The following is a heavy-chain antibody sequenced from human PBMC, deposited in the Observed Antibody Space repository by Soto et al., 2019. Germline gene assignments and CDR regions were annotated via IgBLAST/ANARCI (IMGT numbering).Heavy chain of an antibody. J-gene: IGHJ1*01. CDR1: GYTFTSYG. D-gene: IGHD3-22*01. V-gene: IGHV1-18*01. CDR2: ISAYNGNT. Sequence: ASVKVSCKASGYTFTSYGISWVRQAPGQGLEWMGWISAYNGNTNYAQKLQGRVTMTTDTSTSTAYMELRSLRSDDTAVYYCARDHDSSGYYQYFQHWGQGTLVIVSS. CDR3: ARDHDSSGYYQYFQH.